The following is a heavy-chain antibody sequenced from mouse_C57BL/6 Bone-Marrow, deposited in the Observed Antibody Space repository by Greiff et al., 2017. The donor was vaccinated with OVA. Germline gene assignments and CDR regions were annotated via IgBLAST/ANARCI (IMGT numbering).Heavy chain of an antibody. V-gene: IGHV5-4*01. CDR1: GFTFSSYA. J-gene: IGHJ2*01. Sequence: EVKLMESGGGLVKPGGSLKLSCAASGFTFSSYAMSWVRQTPEKRLEWVATISDGGSYTYYPDNVKGRFTISRDNAKNNLYLQMSHLKSEDTAMYYCAREADYKGSSYARGDYWGQGTTLTVSS. D-gene: IGHD1-1*01. CDR2: ISDGGSYT. CDR3: AREADYKGSSYARGDY.